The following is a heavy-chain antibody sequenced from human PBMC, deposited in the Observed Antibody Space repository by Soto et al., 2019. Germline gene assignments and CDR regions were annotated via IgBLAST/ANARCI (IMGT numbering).Heavy chain of an antibody. Sequence: GASVKVSCKASGGTFSSYAISWVRQAPGQGLEWMGGVIPIFGTANYAQKFQGRVTITADESTSTAYMELSSLRSEDTAVYYCARGGSQGFDPWGQGTLVTVSS. CDR3: ARGGSQGFDP. J-gene: IGHJ5*02. D-gene: IGHD5-12*01. CDR2: VIPIFGTA. CDR1: GGTFSSYA. V-gene: IGHV1-69*13.